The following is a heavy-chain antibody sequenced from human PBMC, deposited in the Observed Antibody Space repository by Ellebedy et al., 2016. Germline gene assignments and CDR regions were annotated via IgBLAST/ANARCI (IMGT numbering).Heavy chain of an antibody. CDR2: ISSSSSYI. CDR1: GFTFSSYS. V-gene: IGHV3-21*01. CDR3: ARDGSEWSRDL. D-gene: IGHD3-3*01. Sequence: GESLKISXAASGFTFSSYSMNWVRQAPGKGLEWVSSISSSSSYIYYADSVKGRFIISRDNAKNSLFLQMNSLRVEDTAVYYCARDGSEWSRDLWGQGTLVTVSS. J-gene: IGHJ5*02.